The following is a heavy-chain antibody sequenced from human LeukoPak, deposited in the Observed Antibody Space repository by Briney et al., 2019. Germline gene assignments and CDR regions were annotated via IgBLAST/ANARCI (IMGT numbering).Heavy chain of an antibody. V-gene: IGHV3-7*04. CDR3: ARDPEGDDYDMDV. Sequence: RGSPRLSCAASRLSISFYWMRWVRQVPGKGLEWVANINQEATEKNYLDSVKGRFTISRDNAKNSVYLQMNSLRDEDTAVYYCARDPEGDDYDMDVWGQGT. D-gene: IGHD3-16*01. J-gene: IGHJ6*02. CDR2: INQEATEK. CDR1: RLSISFYW.